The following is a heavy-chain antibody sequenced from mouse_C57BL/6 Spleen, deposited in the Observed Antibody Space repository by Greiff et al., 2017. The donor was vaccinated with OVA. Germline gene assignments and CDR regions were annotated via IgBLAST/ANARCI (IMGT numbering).Heavy chain of an antibody. CDR2: INPNNGGT. J-gene: IGHJ3*01. D-gene: IGHD1-1*01. V-gene: IGHV1-26*01. Sequence: VQLQQSGPELVKPGASVKISCKASGYTFTDYYMNWVKQSHGKSLEWIGDINPNNGGTSYNQKFKGKATLTVDKSSSTAYMELRSLTSEDSAVYYCASDYGSSSPFAYWGQGTLVTVSA. CDR3: ASDYGSSSPFAY. CDR1: GYTFTDYY.